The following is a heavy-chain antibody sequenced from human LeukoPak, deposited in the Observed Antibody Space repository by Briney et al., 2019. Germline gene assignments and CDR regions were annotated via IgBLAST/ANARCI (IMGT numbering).Heavy chain of an antibody. J-gene: IGHJ3*02. D-gene: IGHD3-22*01. CDR3: ARDRAYYDSSGYI. CDR2: ISSSGSTI. V-gene: IGHV3-11*01. CDR1: GFTFSDYY. Sequence: AGGSLRLSCAASGFTFSDYYMSWIRQAPGEGLEWVSYISSSGSTIYYADSVKGRFTISRDNAKNSLYLQMNSLRAEDTAVYYCARDRAYYDSSGYIWGQGTMVTVSS.